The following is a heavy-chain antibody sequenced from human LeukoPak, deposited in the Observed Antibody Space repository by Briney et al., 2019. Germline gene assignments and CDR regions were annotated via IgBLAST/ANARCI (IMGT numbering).Heavy chain of an antibody. CDR2: INPNSGGT. Sequence: ASVKVSCKASGYTFTGYYLHWVRQAPGQGLDWMGWINPNSGGTTYAQNFKSRVTMTWDTSISTAYMELSRLRSDDTAVYYCAREWELLRKYLYHWGQGTLVTVSS. J-gene: IGHJ1*01. D-gene: IGHD1-26*01. CDR1: GYTFTGYY. V-gene: IGHV1-2*02. CDR3: AREWELLRKYLYH.